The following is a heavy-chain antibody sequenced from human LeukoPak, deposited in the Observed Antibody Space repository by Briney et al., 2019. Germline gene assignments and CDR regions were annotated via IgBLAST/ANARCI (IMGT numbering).Heavy chain of an antibody. Sequence: SETLSLTSTVSGGSISSHYWRWIRHPPGRGLERIGYIDYSGSTNHNPSLESPVTISVDTSKNRFSLKLSSVTAADTAVYYWARLYSFDYWGQGTLVTVSS. V-gene: IGHV4-59*11. CDR3: ARLYSFDY. D-gene: IGHD3-16*02. CDR1: GGSISSHY. J-gene: IGHJ4*02. CDR2: IDYSGST.